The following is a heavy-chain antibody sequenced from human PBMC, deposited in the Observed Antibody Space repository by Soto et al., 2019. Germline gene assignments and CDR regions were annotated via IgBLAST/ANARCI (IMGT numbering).Heavy chain of an antibody. V-gene: IGHV1-3*01. D-gene: IGHD6-13*01. CDR2: INAGNGNT. CDR1: GYTFTSYA. J-gene: IGHJ4*02. CDR3: ARGGPIAAAGSPFDY. Sequence: GASVKVSCKASGYTFTSYAMHWVRQAPGQRLEWMGWINAGNGNTKYSQKFQGGVTITRDTSASTAYMELSSLRSEDTAVYYCARGGPIAAAGSPFDYWGQGTLVTVSS.